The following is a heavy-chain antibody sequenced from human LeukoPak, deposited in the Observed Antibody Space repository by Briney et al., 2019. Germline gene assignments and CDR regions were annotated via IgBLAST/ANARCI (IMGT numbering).Heavy chain of an antibody. CDR3: AREGSEGYLFDY. J-gene: IGHJ4*02. V-gene: IGHV4-39*07. CDR2: IYYSGST. D-gene: IGHD1-1*01. Sequence: KTSETLSLTCTVSGGSISSSSYYWGWIRQPPGKGLEWIGSIYYSGSTYYNPSLKSRVTISVDTSKNQYSLQLNSMAPEDTAVYYCAREGSEGYLFDYWGQGTLVTVSS. CDR1: GGSISSSSYY.